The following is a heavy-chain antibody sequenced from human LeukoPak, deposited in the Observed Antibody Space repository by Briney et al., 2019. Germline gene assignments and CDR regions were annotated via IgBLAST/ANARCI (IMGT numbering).Heavy chain of an antibody. J-gene: IGHJ4*02. CDR3: ARAEQWLVEHDY. Sequence: SVKVSCKASGGTFSSYAISWVRQAPGQGLEWMGRIIPILGIANYAQKFQGRVTITADKSTGTAYMELSSLRSEDTAVYYCARAEQWLVEHDYWGQGTLATVSS. CDR1: GGTFSSYA. D-gene: IGHD6-19*01. CDR2: IIPILGIA. V-gene: IGHV1-69*04.